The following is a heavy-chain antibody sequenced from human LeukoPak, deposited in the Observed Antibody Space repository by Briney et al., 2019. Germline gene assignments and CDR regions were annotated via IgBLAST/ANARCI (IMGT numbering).Heavy chain of an antibody. J-gene: IGHJ4*02. Sequence: SETLSLTCTVSGGSISSSSYYWGWIRLPPGKGLEWIGSIYYSGSPYYNPSLKSRITISVDTSKNQFSLKLSSVTAADTAVYYCARVVGVSEAYYDFWSGYYNAYYFDYWGQGTLVTVSS. CDR1: GGSISSSSYY. CDR3: ARVVGVSEAYYDFWSGYYNAYYFDY. V-gene: IGHV4-39*07. D-gene: IGHD3-3*01. CDR2: IYYSGSP.